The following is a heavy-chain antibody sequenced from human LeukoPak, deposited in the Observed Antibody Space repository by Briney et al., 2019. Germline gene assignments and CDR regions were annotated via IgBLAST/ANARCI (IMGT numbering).Heavy chain of an antibody. V-gene: IGHV4-59*01. CDR1: GGSISSYY. CDR3: AKRDNPYYFDY. CDR2: IYYSGST. D-gene: IGHD1-1*01. Sequence: SETLSLTCTVSGGSISSYYWSWIRQPPGKGLEWIGYIYYSGSTNYNPSLKSRVTISVDTSKNQFSLKLSSVTAADTAVYYCAKRDNPYYFDYWGQGTLVTVSS. J-gene: IGHJ4*02.